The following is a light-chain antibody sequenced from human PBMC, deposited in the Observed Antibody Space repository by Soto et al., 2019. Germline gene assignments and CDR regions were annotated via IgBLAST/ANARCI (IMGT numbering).Light chain of an antibody. V-gene: IGKV3-11*01. CDR2: DVS. CDR3: QQRSNWPPSIT. Sequence: EIALTQSPATLSLSPGERATLSCRASQSVSSYLAWYQQKPGQPPRLLIYDVSNRGTGIPARFSGSGFGTDFTLTIISLEPEDFAVYYCQQRSNWPPSITFGQGTRLEMK. J-gene: IGKJ5*01. CDR1: QSVSSY.